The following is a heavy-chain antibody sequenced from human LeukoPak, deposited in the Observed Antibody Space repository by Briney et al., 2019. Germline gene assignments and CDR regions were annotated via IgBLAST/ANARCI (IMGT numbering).Heavy chain of an antibody. D-gene: IGHD3-22*01. J-gene: IGHJ3*02. V-gene: IGHV1-69*04. CDR1: GGTFSSYA. CDR2: IIPILGIA. CDR3: ATPPWADYDSSPDAFDI. Sequence: ASVKVSCKASGGTFSSYAISWVRQAPGQGLEWMGRIIPILGIANYAQKFQGRVTITADKSTSTAYMELSSLRSEDTAVYYCATPPWADYDSSPDAFDIWGQGTMVTVSS.